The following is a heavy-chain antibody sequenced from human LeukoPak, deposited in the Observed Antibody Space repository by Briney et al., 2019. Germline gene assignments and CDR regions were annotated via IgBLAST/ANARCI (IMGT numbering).Heavy chain of an antibody. CDR3: AKDALRFLEWFPGPNDAFDI. D-gene: IGHD3-3*01. Sequence: PGGSLRLSCAASGFTFSSYGMHWVRQAPGKGLEWVAIIWYDGSNKYYADSVKGRFTISRDNSKNTLYLQMNSLRAEDTAVYYCAKDALRFLEWFPGPNDAFDIWGQGTMVTVSS. V-gene: IGHV3-33*06. J-gene: IGHJ3*02. CDR1: GFTFSSYG. CDR2: IWYDGSNK.